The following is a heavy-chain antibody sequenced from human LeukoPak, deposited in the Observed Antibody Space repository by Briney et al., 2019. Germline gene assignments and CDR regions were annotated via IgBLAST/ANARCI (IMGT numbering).Heavy chain of an antibody. V-gene: IGHV4-39*07. CDR2: SYSRGSS. J-gene: IGHJ4*02. CDR1: GGSISSNTYY. D-gene: IGHD1-1*01. CDR3: TITTGTTRGLMDY. Sequence: PSETLSLTCTVSGGSISSNTYYWGWIRQPPGKGLGWIGSSYSRGSSYYNPSLKSRVTIPVDTSKNQMSLKMSSVTAADTAIYYCTITTGTTRGLMDYWGQGTLVTVSS.